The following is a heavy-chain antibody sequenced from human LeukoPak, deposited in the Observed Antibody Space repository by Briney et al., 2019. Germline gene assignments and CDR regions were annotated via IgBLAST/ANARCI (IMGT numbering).Heavy chain of an antibody. V-gene: IGHV3-73*01. CDR2: IRSKANSYAT. CDR3: TSSPGWGTVVTDEYYYYGMDV. CDR1: GFTFSGSA. J-gene: IGHJ6*02. D-gene: IGHD4-23*01. Sequence: PGGSLRLSCAASGFTFSGSAMHWVRQASGKGLEWVGRIRSKANSYATAHAASVKGRFTISRDDSKNTAYLQMNSLKTEDTAVYYCTSSPGWGTVVTDEYYYYGMDVWGQGTTVTVSS.